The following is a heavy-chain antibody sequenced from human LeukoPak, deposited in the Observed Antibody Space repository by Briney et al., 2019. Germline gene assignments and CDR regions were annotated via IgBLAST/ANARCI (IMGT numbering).Heavy chain of an antibody. D-gene: IGHD4-11*01. CDR1: GFTFSSYA. CDR3: VKDRTGNYVAWFDP. V-gene: IGHV3-23*01. Sequence: PGGSLRLSCAASGFTFSSYAMSWVRQAPGKGLEWVSSISSGGGSTYYADSVKGRFTISRDNYKNTLYLQMNSLRAEDAAVYYCVKDRTGNYVAWFDPWGQGTLVTVSS. J-gene: IGHJ5*02. CDR2: ISSGGGST.